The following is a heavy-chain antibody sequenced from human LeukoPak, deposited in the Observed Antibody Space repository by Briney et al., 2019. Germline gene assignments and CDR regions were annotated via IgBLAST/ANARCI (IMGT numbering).Heavy chain of an antibody. CDR2: ISAYNGNT. CDR3: ASPPQKIRYCSGGSCQFPFDY. CDR1: GYTFTSYG. J-gene: IGHJ4*02. D-gene: IGHD2-15*01. V-gene: IGHV1-18*01. Sequence: ASVKVSCKASGYTFTSYGISWVRQAPGQGLEWMGWISAYNGNTNYAQKLQGRVTMTTDTSTSTAYMELRSLRSDDTAVYYCASPPQKIRYCSGGSCQFPFDYWGQGTLVTVSS.